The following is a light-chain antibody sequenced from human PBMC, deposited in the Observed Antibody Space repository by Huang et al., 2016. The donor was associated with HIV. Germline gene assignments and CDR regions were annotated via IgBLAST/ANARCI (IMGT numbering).Light chain of an antibody. V-gene: IGKV2-28*01. CDR2: LGS. Sequence: DIVMTQSPLSLPATPGEPASIACRSSQSLLYSNGYNYLDWYLQRPGQSPQLLIYLGSNRPSRVPDRFSGSGSGTDFTLRISTVEADDVGVYYCMQTLETPYTFGQGTMLDIK. J-gene: IGKJ2*01. CDR3: MQTLETPYT. CDR1: QSLLYSNGYNY.